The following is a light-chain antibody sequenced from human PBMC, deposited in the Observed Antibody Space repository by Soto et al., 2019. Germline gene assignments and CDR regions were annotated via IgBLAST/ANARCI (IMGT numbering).Light chain of an antibody. Sequence: EIVMTQSPATLSVSPGETATLSCRASQGISRTLAWYQQKPGQAPRLLIYGISTRAPGVPARFSGSGSGTEFTLSITSLQSEDFAVYSCQQYSQWPITFGQGTRLEI. J-gene: IGKJ5*01. CDR3: QQYSQWPIT. CDR2: GIS. CDR1: QGISRT. V-gene: IGKV3-15*01.